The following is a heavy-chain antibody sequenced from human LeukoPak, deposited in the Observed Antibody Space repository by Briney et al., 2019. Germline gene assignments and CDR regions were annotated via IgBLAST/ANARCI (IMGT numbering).Heavy chain of an antibody. J-gene: IGHJ4*02. Sequence: GGSLRLSCAASGFSFSNYAISWVRQAPGKGLEWVSGISGSGDTTYYADSVKGRFTISRDNSKNTVYLQMNSLRAEDTAVYYCAKDPTPFRVWDDYDNTRLNYWGQGTLVTVSS. D-gene: IGHD3-22*01. CDR2: ISGSGDTT. CDR3: AKDPTPFRVWDDYDNTRLNY. V-gene: IGHV3-23*01. CDR1: GFSFSNYA.